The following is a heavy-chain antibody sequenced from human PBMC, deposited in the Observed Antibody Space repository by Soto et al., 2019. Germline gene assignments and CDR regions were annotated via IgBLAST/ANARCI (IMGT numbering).Heavy chain of an antibody. Sequence: SETLSLTCTVSGGSISSYYWSWIRQPPGKGLEWIGYIYYSGSTNYNPSLKSRVTISVDTSKNQFSLKLSSVTAADTAVYYCAREGYDGYWYFDLWGRGTLVTVSS. D-gene: IGHD6-13*01. CDR2: IYYSGST. J-gene: IGHJ2*01. CDR1: GGSISSYY. V-gene: IGHV4-59*12. CDR3: AREGYDGYWYFDL.